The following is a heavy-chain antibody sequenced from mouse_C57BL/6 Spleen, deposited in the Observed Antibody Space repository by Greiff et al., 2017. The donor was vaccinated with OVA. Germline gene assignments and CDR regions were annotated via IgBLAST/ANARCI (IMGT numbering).Heavy chain of an antibody. D-gene: IGHD1-1*01. V-gene: IGHV3-6*01. Sequence: EVQLQQSGPGLVKPSQSLSLPCSVTGYSITSGYYWNWIRQFPGNKLEWMGYISYDGSNNYNPSLKNRISITRDTSKNQFFLKLNSVTTEDTATYYCARGSSQFAYWGQGTLVTVSA. CDR3: ARGSSQFAY. CDR2: ISYDGSN. CDR1: GYSITSGYY. J-gene: IGHJ3*01.